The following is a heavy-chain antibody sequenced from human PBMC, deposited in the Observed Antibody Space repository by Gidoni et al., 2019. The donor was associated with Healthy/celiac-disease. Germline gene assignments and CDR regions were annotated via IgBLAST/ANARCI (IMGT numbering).Heavy chain of an antibody. V-gene: IGHV3-33*01. D-gene: IGHD1-26*01. CDR3: ARDRGIVGATNYYYGMDV. J-gene: IGHJ6*02. Sequence: QVQLVESGGGVVQPGRSLRLSCAASGFTFSSYVMHWVRQAPGKGLEWVAVIWYDGSNKYYADSVKGRFTISRDNSKNTLYLQMNSLRAEDTAVYYCARDRGIVGATNYYYGMDVWGQGTTVTVSS. CDR1: GFTFSSYV. CDR2: IWYDGSNK.